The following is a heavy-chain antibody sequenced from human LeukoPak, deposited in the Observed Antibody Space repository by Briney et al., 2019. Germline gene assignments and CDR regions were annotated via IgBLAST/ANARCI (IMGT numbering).Heavy chain of an antibody. Sequence: ASVKVSCKTSGYTFTGYYIHWLRQAPGQGLEWMGWINPNSGGTKYAQKFQGRITMTRDTSISTAYMELNRLKYDDTAIYYCAREGSGYDFEGIAWGQGTLVTVSS. CDR3: AREGSGYDFEGIA. CDR2: INPNSGGT. D-gene: IGHD5-12*01. J-gene: IGHJ4*02. V-gene: IGHV1-2*02. CDR1: GYTFTGYY.